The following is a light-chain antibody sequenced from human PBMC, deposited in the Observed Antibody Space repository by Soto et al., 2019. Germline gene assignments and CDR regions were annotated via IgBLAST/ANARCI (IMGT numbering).Light chain of an antibody. V-gene: IGLV3-1*01. J-gene: IGLJ1*01. CDR2: QDK. CDR3: QAWDSSTAV. Sequence: SYELTQPPSVSVSPGQTASITCSGDKLANKYAFWYQQKPGQSPVLVIYQDKKRPSGIPERFSGSNSGNTATLTISGTQAMDEADYYCQAWDSSTAVFGAGTKVTVL. CDR1: KLANKY.